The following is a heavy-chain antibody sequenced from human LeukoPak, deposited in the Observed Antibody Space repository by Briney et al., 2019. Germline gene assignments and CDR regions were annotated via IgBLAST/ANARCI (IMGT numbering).Heavy chain of an antibody. V-gene: IGHV3-23*01. Sequence: GESLRLSCAASGFTFSSYAMSWVRQAPGKGLEWVSGISGVGVSTYYADSVKGRVTISSDNSKKTVYLQMSSLRAEDTAVYYCARGGSGSGSYFTWGDYWGQGTQVTVSS. CDR2: ISGVGVST. J-gene: IGHJ4*02. D-gene: IGHD3-10*01. CDR1: GFTFSSYA. CDR3: ARGGSGSGSYFTWGDY.